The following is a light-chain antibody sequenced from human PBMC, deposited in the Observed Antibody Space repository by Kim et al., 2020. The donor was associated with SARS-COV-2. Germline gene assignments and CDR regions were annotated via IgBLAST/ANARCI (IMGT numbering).Light chain of an antibody. J-gene: IGKJ2*01. CDR3: QHFHSYPYT. CDR2: DVS. CDR1: QGLSSS. V-gene: IGKV1-13*02. Sequence: SESVGDTVSITCRASQGLSSSLAWYQEKSGKAPRLLIYDVSNLDSGAPSRFSGARSGTDFILTISSLQPEDFATYYCQHFHSYPYTFGQGTKLEI.